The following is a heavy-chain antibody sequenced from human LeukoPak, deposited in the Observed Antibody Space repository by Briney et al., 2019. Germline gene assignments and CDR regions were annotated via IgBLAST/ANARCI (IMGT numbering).Heavy chain of an antibody. V-gene: IGHV4-4*07. Sequence: PSETLSLTCTVSGGSISSYYWSWIRQPAGKGLEWIGRIYSSGSINYNPSLKSRVTISVDTSKNQFSLKLSSVTAADTAVYYCACRGYYYYGMDVWGQGTTVTVSS. CDR2: IYSSGSI. J-gene: IGHJ6*02. D-gene: IGHD3-10*01. CDR3: ACRGYYYYGMDV. CDR1: GGSISSYY.